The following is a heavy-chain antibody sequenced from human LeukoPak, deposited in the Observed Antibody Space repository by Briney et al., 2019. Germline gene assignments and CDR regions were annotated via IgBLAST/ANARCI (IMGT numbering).Heavy chain of an antibody. V-gene: IGHV4-59*01. D-gene: IGHD1-26*01. Sequence: SETRSLTCTVSGGSINSYYWSWIRQPPGKGLEWIGYIYYSGSTNYNPSLKSRVTISVDTSKNQFSLKLSSVTAADTAVYYCAGGGMPHYYGLDVWGQGTTATVSS. CDR3: AGGGMPHYYGLDV. CDR1: GGSINSYY. J-gene: IGHJ6*02. CDR2: IYYSGST.